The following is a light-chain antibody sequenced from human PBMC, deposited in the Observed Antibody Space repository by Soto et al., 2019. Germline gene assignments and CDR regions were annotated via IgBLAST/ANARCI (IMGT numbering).Light chain of an antibody. CDR3: QQYNNWPRA. J-gene: IGKJ5*01. Sequence: EIVMTQSPATLSVSPGERATLSCRASQTISTNLAWYPYKPGQAPRPLISGACTRETGVPARFSGSGSGTECTRTISSLQSEDFAFDYCQQYNNWPRAFGQGTRLEIK. CDR1: QTISTN. CDR2: GAC. V-gene: IGKV3-15*01.